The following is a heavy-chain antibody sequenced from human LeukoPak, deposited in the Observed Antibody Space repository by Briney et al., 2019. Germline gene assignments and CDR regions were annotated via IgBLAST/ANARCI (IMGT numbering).Heavy chain of an antibody. V-gene: IGHV4-39*07. CDR1: GGSISSSSYY. D-gene: IGHD3-3*01. Sequence: SETLSLTCTVSGGSISSSSYYWGWIRQPPGKGLEWIGSIYYSGGTYYNPSLKSRVTISLDTSKNQFSLKLSSVTAADTAVYYCARVEYYDFWSGPYYFDYWGQGTLVTVSS. CDR2: IYYSGGT. CDR3: ARVEYYDFWSGPYYFDY. J-gene: IGHJ4*02.